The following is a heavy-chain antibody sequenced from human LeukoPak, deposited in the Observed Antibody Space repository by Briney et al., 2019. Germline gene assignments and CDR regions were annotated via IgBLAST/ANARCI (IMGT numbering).Heavy chain of an antibody. J-gene: IGHJ1*01. D-gene: IGHD6-19*01. CDR2: INHSGST. Sequence: PSETLSLTCAVYGGSFSGYYWSWIRQPPGKGLEWIGEINHSGSTNYNPSLKSRVTISVDTSKNQFSLKLSSVTAADTAVYYCARARCKFSSGWYCSYFQHRGQGTLVTVSS. V-gene: IGHV4-34*01. CDR3: ARARCKFSSGWYCSYFQH. CDR1: GGSFSGYY.